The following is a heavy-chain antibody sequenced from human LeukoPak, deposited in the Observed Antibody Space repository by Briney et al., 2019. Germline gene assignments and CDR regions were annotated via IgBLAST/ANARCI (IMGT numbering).Heavy chain of an antibody. CDR1: GGSISSYY. D-gene: IGHD1-7*01. CDR3: ARHNWSYGWFDP. Sequence: KPSETLSLTCTVSGGSISSYYWSWIRQPPGKGLEWIGYIYTSGSTNYNPSLKSRVTISVDTSKNQFSLKLSSVTAADTAVYYCARHNWSYGWFDPWGQGTLVTVSS. V-gene: IGHV4-4*09. CDR2: IYTSGST. J-gene: IGHJ5*02.